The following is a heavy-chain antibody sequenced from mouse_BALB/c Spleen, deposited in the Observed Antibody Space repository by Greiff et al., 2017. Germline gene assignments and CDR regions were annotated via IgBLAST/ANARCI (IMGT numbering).Heavy chain of an antibody. CDR2: INPSTGYT. CDR1: GYTFTSYW. V-gene: IGHV1-7*01. D-gene: IGHD2-1*01. Sequence: LVESGAELAKPGASVKMSCKASGYTFTSYWMHWVKQRPGQGLEWIGYINPSTGYTEYNQKFKDKATLTADKSSSTAYMQLSSLTSEDSAVYYCARDGNYWFAYWGQGTLVTVSA. CDR3: ARDGNYWFAY. J-gene: IGHJ3*01.